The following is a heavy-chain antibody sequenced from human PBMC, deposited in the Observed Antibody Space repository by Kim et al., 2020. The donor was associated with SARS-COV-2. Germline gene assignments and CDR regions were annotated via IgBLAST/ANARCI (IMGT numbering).Heavy chain of an antibody. Sequence: YAQKFQGRVTMTRDTSISTAYMELSRLRSDDTAVYYCARDEGFLEWLPDYWGQGTLVTVSS. J-gene: IGHJ4*02. CDR3: ARDEGFLEWLPDY. D-gene: IGHD3-3*01. V-gene: IGHV1-2*02.